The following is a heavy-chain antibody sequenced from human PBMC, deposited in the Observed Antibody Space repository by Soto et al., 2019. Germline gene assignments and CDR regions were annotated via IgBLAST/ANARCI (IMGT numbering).Heavy chain of an antibody. D-gene: IGHD3-16*01. J-gene: IGHJ5*02. Sequence: ASVKVSCKASGYSFTNNDVSWVRQATGQGLEGMGWVNPGSGDTGYAQKFQGRVTMTRDISIATAYMELSSLRSDDTATYYCARMATFGSLDWFDPWGQGTLVTVSS. V-gene: IGHV1-8*01. CDR3: ARMATFGSLDWFDP. CDR2: VNPGSGDT. CDR1: GYSFTNND.